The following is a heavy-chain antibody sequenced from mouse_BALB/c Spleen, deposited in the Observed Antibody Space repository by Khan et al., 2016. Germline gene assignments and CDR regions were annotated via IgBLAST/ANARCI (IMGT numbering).Heavy chain of an antibody. Sequence: QVQLQQSGAELARPGASVKMSCKASGYTITTYTMQWVKQRPGQGLEWIGYINPSSSYSNYNQKFKDKATLTADKSSSTAYMQLSSLTSEDSAVYYCARGDGNNAYWGQGTLVTVSA. D-gene: IGHD2-1*01. CDR3: ARGDGNNAY. V-gene: IGHV1-4*01. CDR2: INPSSSYS. J-gene: IGHJ3*01. CDR1: GYTITTYT.